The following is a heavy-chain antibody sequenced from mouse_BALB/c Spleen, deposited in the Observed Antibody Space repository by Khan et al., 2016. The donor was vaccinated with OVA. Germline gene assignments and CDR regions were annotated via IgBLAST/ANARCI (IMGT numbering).Heavy chain of an antibody. D-gene: IGHD2-2*01. CDR2: IDPFNGGT. Sequence: VQLKESGPELMKPGASVKISCKASGYSFTSYYIHWVKQSHGKSLEWIGYIDPFNGGTSYNPKFKGKATLTVDKSSSTAYMHLSSLTSDDSAVYYCARHGYVAWFAYWGQGTLVTGSA. J-gene: IGHJ3*01. V-gene: IGHV1S135*01. CDR3: ARHGYVAWFAY. CDR1: GYSFTSYY.